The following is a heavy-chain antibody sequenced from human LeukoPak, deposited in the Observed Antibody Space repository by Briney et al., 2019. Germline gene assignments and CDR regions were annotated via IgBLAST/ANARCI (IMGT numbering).Heavy chain of an antibody. V-gene: IGHV3-21*01. CDR3: ARDYWYSYGLYYYYGMDV. D-gene: IGHD5-18*01. J-gene: IGHJ6*02. Sequence: PGGSLRLSCAASGFTFSSYSMNWVRQAPGKGLEWVSSISSSSSYIYYADSVKGRFTISRDNAKNSLYLQMNSLRAEDTAVYYCARDYWYSYGLYYYYGMDVWGQGTTVTVSS. CDR2: ISSSSSYI. CDR1: GFTFSSYS.